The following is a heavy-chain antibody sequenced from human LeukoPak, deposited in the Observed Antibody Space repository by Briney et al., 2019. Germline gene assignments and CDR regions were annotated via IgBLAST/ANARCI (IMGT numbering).Heavy chain of an antibody. J-gene: IGHJ5*02. V-gene: IGHV4-38-2*01. Sequence: SETLSLTCAVSGYSISSGYYWGWIRQPPGKGLEWIGSIYHSGSTNYNPSLKSRVTISVDTSKNQFSLKLSSVTAADTAVYYCARRHYYGSGSYYRSVFNWFDPWGQGTLVTVSS. D-gene: IGHD3-10*01. CDR2: IYHSGST. CDR1: GYSISSGYY. CDR3: ARRHYYGSGSYYRSVFNWFDP.